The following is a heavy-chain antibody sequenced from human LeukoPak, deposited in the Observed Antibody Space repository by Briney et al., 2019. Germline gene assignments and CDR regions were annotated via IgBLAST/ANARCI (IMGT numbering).Heavy chain of an antibody. D-gene: IGHD3-10*01. CDR1: GFTFSSYA. Sequence: GGSLRLSCAASGFTFSSYAMSWVRQAPGKGLDWVSAISGSGGSTYYADSVKGRFTISRDNSKNTLYLQMNSLRAEDTAVYYCAKVRYYGSGSYPSYYMDVWGKGTTVTVSS. CDR2: ISGSGGST. V-gene: IGHV3-23*01. CDR3: AKVRYYGSGSYPSYYMDV. J-gene: IGHJ6*03.